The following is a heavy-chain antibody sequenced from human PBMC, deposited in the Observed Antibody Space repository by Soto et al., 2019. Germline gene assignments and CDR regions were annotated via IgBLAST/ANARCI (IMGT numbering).Heavy chain of an antibody. CDR2: IYYSEST. D-gene: IGHD5-12*01. CDR3: ARPERGDGYNYPHGGFGY. Sequence: QLQLQESGPGLVKPSETLSLTCTVSGGSISSSSYYWGWIRQPPGQGLEWIVRIYYSESTCYNPSLKRRVTISEDTSNNHYTLKLSSVTAADTAVYYSARPERGDGYNYPHGGFGYWGQGTLVTVSS. V-gene: IGHV4-39*01. CDR1: GGSISSSSYY. J-gene: IGHJ4*02.